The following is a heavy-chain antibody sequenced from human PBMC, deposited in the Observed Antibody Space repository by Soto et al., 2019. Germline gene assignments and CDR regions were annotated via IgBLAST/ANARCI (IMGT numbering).Heavy chain of an antibody. CDR2: INSDGSST. Sequence: EVHLVESGGGLVQPGGSLRLSCAASGFTFSSYWMYWVRQVPGKGLVWVSRINSDGSSTSYADSVKGRFTISRDNAKNTRYLQMISLRAEDTAVYYCTRGYDYVWGVYWGQGTLVTVSS. D-gene: IGHD3-16*01. V-gene: IGHV3-74*01. CDR3: TRGYDYVWGVY. J-gene: IGHJ4*02. CDR1: GFTFSSYW.